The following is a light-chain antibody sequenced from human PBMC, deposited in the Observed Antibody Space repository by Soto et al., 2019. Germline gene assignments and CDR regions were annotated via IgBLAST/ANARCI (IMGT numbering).Light chain of an antibody. J-gene: IGLJ1*01. CDR1: SSDVGAYNH. V-gene: IGLV2-14*03. CDR2: DVT. Sequence: QSALTQPASVSGSPGQSITISCTGTSSDVGAYNHVSWYQQYPGKAPKVLIYDVTNRPSGVSNRFSGSKSGNKASLTISGLQAEAEADYYCSSYTTGTLEGVFGTGTKLTVL. CDR3: SSYTTGTLEGV.